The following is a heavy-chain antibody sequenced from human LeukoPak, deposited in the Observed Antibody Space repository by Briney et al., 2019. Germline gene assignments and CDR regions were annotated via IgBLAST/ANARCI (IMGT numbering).Heavy chain of an antibody. D-gene: IGHD2-15*01. Sequence: GGSLRLSCAASGFTFSNYAMSWVRQAPGKGLEWVSAISDSGGATNYADSVKGRFTISRDNSKNTLYLQMNSLRAEDTAVYYCAKRSCSGGSCNFDYWGQGTLVTVSS. J-gene: IGHJ4*02. V-gene: IGHV3-23*01. CDR1: GFTFSNYA. CDR2: ISDSGGAT. CDR3: AKRSCSGGSCNFDY.